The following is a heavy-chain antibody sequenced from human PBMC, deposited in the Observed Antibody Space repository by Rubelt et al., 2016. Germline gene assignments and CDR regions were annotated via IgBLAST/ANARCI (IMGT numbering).Heavy chain of an antibody. CDR3: TTSDCSSTSCYTLAGYYYGMDV. V-gene: IGHV3-15*07. Sequence: VGRIKSKTDGGTTDYAAPVKGRFTISRDDSKNTLYLQMNSLKTEDTAVYYCTTSDCSSTSCYTLAGYYYGMDVWGQGTTVTVSS. CDR2: IKSKTDGGTT. J-gene: IGHJ6*02. D-gene: IGHD2-2*02.